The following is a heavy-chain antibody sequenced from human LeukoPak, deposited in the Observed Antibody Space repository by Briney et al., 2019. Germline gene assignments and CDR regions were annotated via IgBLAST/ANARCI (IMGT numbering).Heavy chain of an antibody. Sequence: GGSARLSCAASGFTFSTYWMHWVRQAPGKGLVWVSRIKSDGSTNYADSVKGRFTISRDNAKNTVSLQMNSLRPEDTGVYYCARAPSEIGGYYPEYFRHWGQGTLVTASS. D-gene: IGHD3-22*01. CDR1: GFTFSTYW. CDR2: IKSDGST. CDR3: ARAPSEIGGYYPEYFRH. J-gene: IGHJ1*01. V-gene: IGHV3-74*01.